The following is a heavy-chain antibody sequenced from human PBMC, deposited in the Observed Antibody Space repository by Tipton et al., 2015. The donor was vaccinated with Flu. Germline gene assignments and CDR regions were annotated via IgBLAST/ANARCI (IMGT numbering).Heavy chain of an antibody. CDR2: INQDGSQK. D-gene: IGHD3-16*01. V-gene: IGHV3-7*01. Sequence: SLRLSCAASGFTFDNYWMTWVRQAPGKGLEWVANINQDGSQKHYVDSVKGRFTISRDNPVNSVYMQMNSLRAEDTAVYYCARGLKMVGSGWGRPIDIWGQGTTVTVSS. J-gene: IGHJ3*02. CDR1: GFTFDNYW. CDR3: ARGLKMVGSGWGRPIDI.